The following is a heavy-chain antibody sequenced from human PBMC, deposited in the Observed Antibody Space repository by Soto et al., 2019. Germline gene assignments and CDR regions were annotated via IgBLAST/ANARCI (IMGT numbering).Heavy chain of an antibody. D-gene: IGHD3-9*01. V-gene: IGHV1-69*13. CDR3: ARVRGPTNYDILNGYLNY. J-gene: IGHJ4*02. CDR1: GGTFSSYA. Sequence: SVKVSCKASGGTFSSYAISWVRQAPGQGLEWMGGIIPIFGTANYAQKFQGRVTITADESTSTAYMELSSLRSEDTAVYYCARVRGPTNYDILNGYLNYFGQRTLVAFSS. CDR2: IIPIFGTA.